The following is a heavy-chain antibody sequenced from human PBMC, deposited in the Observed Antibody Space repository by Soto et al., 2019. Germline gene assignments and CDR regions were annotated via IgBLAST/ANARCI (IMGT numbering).Heavy chain of an antibody. CDR2: VFHSGTT. CDR1: GSSISSAYY. J-gene: IGHJ4*02. V-gene: IGHV4-38-2*02. Sequence: PSETLSLTCSVSGSSISSAYYWGWVRQPPGKGLEWIASVFHSGTTYYNPSLMSRVTVSLDTSKGQFSLKLSSVTAADTAVYYCASDFWTGYPLFDLWGQGALVTVPQ. CDR3: ASDFWTGYPLFDL. D-gene: IGHD3-3*01.